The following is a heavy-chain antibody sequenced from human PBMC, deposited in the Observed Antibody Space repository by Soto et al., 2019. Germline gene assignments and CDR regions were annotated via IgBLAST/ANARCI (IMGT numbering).Heavy chain of an antibody. J-gene: IGHJ4*02. CDR3: ARERPTERTFSFDY. Sequence: ASVKVSCKTSGYTFASYAIHWVRQAPGQRLEWMGWINVGNANTRYSQNFQDRVTITRDTSASTAYMELSSLRSEDTALYYCARERPTERTFSFDYWGQETQVTVSS. D-gene: IGHD3-16*01. CDR1: GYTFASYA. CDR2: INVGNANT. V-gene: IGHV1-3*01.